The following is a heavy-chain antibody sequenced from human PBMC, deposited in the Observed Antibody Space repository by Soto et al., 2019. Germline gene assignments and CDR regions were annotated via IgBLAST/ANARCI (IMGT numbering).Heavy chain of an antibody. J-gene: IGHJ5*02. CDR3: ARYPGYGSGSLRFDP. D-gene: IGHD3-10*01. CDR2: IFSNDEK. V-gene: IGHV2-26*01. Sequence: QVTLKESGPVLVKPTEPLTLTCTVSGFSLSNARMGVSWIRQPPGKALEWLAHIFSNDEKSYSTSLKSRLTTSKDTSKSQVVLTMTNMDPVDTATYYCARYPGYGSGSLRFDPWGQGTLVTVSS. CDR1: GFSLSNARMG.